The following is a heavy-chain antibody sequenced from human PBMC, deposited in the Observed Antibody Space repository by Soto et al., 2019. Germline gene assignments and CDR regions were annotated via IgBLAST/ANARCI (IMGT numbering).Heavy chain of an antibody. CDR1: GFAFSSYG. CDR2: ISYDGSLQ. J-gene: IGHJ4*02. Sequence: QAQLVESGGGVVQPGRSLRLSCAASGFAFSSYGMHWVRQAPGTGLEWVAVISYDGSLQYYADSVKGRFTISRDNAKNMVLLQMSSLRAEGTAVYYCVSDRGYGHASAPYSWGQGTLVSVSS. CDR3: VSDRGYGHASAPYS. V-gene: IGHV3-30*05. D-gene: IGHD5-18*01.